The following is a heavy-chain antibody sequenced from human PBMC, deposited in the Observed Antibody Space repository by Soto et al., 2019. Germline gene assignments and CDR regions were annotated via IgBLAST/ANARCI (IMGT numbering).Heavy chain of an antibody. CDR3: AREIDRSGWYETHTNIWFDP. J-gene: IGHJ5*02. Sequence: PSATLSLTCAVSGYSISSGYYWGWIRQPPGKGLEWIGSIYHSGSTYYNPSLKSRVTISVDTSKNQFSLKLSSVTAADTAVYYCAREIDRSGWYETHTNIWFDPWGQGTLVTVSS. D-gene: IGHD6-19*01. CDR2: IYHSGST. CDR1: GYSISSGYY. V-gene: IGHV4-38-2*02.